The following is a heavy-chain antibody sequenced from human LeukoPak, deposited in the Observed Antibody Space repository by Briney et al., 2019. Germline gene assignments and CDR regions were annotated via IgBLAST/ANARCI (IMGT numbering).Heavy chain of an antibody. D-gene: IGHD2-8*01. CDR3: ARDRANGVCAD. V-gene: IGHV4-4*07. CDR2: IYTSGST. Sequence: PSETLSLTCTVSGGSISSYYWSWIRQPAGKGLEWIGRIYTSGSTNYNPSPKSRVTMSVDTSKNQFSLKLSSVTATDTAVYYCARDRANGVCADWGQGTLVTVSS. CDR1: GGSISSYY. J-gene: IGHJ4*02.